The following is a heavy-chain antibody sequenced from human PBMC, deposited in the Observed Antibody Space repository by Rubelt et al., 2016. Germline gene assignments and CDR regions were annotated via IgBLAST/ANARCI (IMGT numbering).Heavy chain of an antibody. Sequence: GRSLRLSCAASGFTFSNYGMHWVRQAPGKGLEWVAIIWYDGGNKYYADSVKGRFTISRDNSKNTLYLQMNSLRVEDTGVYYCARDRVAVRGCFDSWGQGTRVSVSS. D-gene: IGHD6-6*01. V-gene: IGHV3-33*01. CDR3: ARDRVAVRGCFDS. CDR1: GFTFSNYG. J-gene: IGHJ5*01. CDR2: IWYDGGNK.